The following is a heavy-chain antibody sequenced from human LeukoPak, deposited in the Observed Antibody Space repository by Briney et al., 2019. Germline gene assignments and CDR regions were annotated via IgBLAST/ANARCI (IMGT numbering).Heavy chain of an antibody. D-gene: IGHD5-18*01. J-gene: IGHJ4*02. CDR3: ATGHSYGYDY. CDR2: VKGDGRTT. Sequence: GGSLRLSCAASGLTFSDFWMHWVLQPPGKGLVWVALVKGDGRTTIYADSVKGRFTISRDNAKNTLYLQMNSLRADDSGVYYCATGHSYGYDYWGQGVLVTVSS. V-gene: IGHV3-74*01. CDR1: GLTFSDFW.